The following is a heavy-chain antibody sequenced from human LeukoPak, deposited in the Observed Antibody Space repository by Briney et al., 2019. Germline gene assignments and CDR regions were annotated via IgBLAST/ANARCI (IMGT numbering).Heavy chain of an antibody. CDR1: GGSISSSSYF. CDR3: ARGANWGSPDY. Sequence: SETLSLTCTASGGSISSSSYFWGWIRQPPGKGLEWIGYIYYSGTTSYNPSLKSRVTISLDTSKNQFSLKLSSVTAADTAVYYCARGANWGSPDYWGQGTLVTVSS. D-gene: IGHD7-27*01. CDR2: IYYSGTT. J-gene: IGHJ4*02. V-gene: IGHV4-61*05.